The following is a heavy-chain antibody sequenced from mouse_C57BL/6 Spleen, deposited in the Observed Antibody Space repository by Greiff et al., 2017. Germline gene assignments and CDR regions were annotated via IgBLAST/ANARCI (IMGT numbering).Heavy chain of an antibody. V-gene: IGHV2-2*01. Sequence: QVQLKESGPGLVQPSQSLSITCTVSGFSLTSYGVHWVRQSPGKGLEWLGVIWSGGSTDNNAAFISRLSISKKNSKSHVFFKMNSMQADDTAIYYCASSYYSNGDDAMDYWGQGTSVTVSS. CDR3: ASSYYSNGDDAMDY. D-gene: IGHD2-5*01. J-gene: IGHJ4*01. CDR1: GFSLTSYG. CDR2: IWSGGST.